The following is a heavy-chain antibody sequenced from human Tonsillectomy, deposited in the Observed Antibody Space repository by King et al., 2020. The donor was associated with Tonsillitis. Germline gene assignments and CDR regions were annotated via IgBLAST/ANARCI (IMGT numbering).Heavy chain of an antibody. J-gene: IGHJ4*02. Sequence: VQLVESGGGLVQPGGSLRLSCEVSGFSFSTYWVMWVRQAPGKGLEWVATIKQDGSETSYVDSVKGRFTISRDSAKNSVSLQMVSLRAEDTAGYYCAGGSGWILDYWGQGTLVTVSS. V-gene: IGHV3-7*03. D-gene: IGHD6-19*01. CDR3: AGGSGWILDY. CDR1: GFSFSTYW. CDR2: IKQDGSET.